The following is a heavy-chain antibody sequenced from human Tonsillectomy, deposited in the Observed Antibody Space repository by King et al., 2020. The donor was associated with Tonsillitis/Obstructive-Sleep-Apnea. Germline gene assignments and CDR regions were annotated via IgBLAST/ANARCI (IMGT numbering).Heavy chain of an antibody. D-gene: IGHD2-15*01. V-gene: IGHV4-34*01. CDR2: INHSGST. J-gene: IGHJ3*02. Sequence: HVQLQQWGAGLLKPSETLSLPCAVYGGSFSGYYWSWIRQPPGKGLEWIGEINHSGSTNYNPSLKSRVTISVDTSKNQFSLKLSSVTAADTAVYYCARAKLLLSKVDAFDIWGQGTMVTFSS. CDR3: ARAKLLLSKVDAFDI. CDR1: GGSFSGYY.